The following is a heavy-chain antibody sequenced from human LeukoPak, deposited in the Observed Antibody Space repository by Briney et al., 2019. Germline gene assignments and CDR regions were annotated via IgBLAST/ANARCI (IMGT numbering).Heavy chain of an antibody. D-gene: IGHD6-13*01. J-gene: IGHJ3*02. V-gene: IGHV3-21*01. CDR3: ASSSWNDAFDI. CDR1: GFTFSSYS. Sequence: GGSLRLSCAASGFTFSSYSMNWVRQAPGKGLEWVSSISSSSSYIYYADSVKGRFTISRDNAKNSLYLQMNSLRAEDTAVYYYASSSWNDAFDIWGQGTMVTVSS. CDR2: ISSSSSYI.